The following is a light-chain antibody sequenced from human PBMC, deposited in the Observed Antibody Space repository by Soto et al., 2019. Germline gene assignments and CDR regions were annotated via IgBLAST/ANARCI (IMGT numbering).Light chain of an antibody. V-gene: IGLV2-23*01. Sequence: QSALTQPASVSGSPGQSITISCFGTSGDIGTYNTFSWYQQHPSTAPKLMIYEDTKRPSVVSSCFSASNSGNTASLTISGLPAEEAACYYCGSYDGSYTLMFGGGTKLTVL. CDR2: EDT. CDR1: SGDIGTYNT. CDR3: GSYDGSYTLM. J-gene: IGLJ3*02.